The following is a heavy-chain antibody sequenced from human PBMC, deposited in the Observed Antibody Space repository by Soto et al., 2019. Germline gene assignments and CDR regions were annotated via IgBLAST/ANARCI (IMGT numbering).Heavy chain of an antibody. CDR3: ARHNYGSGSTYFDY. V-gene: IGHV4-59*08. CDR2: IYYSGST. Sequence: SETLSLTCTVSGGSISSYYWSWIRQPPGKGLKWIGYIYYSGSTNYNPSLKNRNTITVDTTKNQFSLKLNSMTAADTAVYYCARHNYGSGSTYFDYWGQGTLVTVS. J-gene: IGHJ4*02. CDR1: GGSISSYY. D-gene: IGHD3-10*01.